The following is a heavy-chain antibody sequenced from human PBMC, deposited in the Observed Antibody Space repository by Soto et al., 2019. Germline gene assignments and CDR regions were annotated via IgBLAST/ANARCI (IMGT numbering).Heavy chain of an antibody. CDR2: IDPSDSYT. CDR1: GYSFTSYW. V-gene: IGHV5-10-1*01. Sequence: GESLKISCKGSGYSFTSYWISWVRQMPGKGLEWMGRIDPSDSYTNYSPSFQGHVTISADKSISTAYLQWSSLKASDTAMYYCARSTYYDSSGYYSGYDYWGQGTLVTVSS. CDR3: ARSTYYDSSGYYSGYDY. D-gene: IGHD3-22*01. J-gene: IGHJ4*02.